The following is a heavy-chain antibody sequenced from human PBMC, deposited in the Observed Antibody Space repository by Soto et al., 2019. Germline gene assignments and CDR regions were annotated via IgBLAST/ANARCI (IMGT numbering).Heavy chain of an antibody. CDR3: ARDNVRIFFWHAFDI. J-gene: IGHJ3*02. CDR2: ISSSSSTI. V-gene: IGHV3-48*02. Sequence: PGGSLRLSCAVSGFTFSSYSMNWVRQAPGKGLEWVSYISSSSSTIYYADSVKGRFTISRDNAKNSLYLQMNSLRDEDTAVYYCARDNVRIFFWHAFDIWGQGTMVTVSS. CDR1: GFTFSSYS. D-gene: IGHD3-9*01.